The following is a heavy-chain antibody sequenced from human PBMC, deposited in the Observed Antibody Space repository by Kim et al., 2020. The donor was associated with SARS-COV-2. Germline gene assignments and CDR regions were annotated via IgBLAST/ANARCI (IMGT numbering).Heavy chain of an antibody. D-gene: IGHD3-3*01. J-gene: IGHJ4*02. V-gene: IGHV4-39*01. CDR2: IYYSGST. Sequence: SETLSLTCTVSGGSISSSSYYWGWIRQPPGKGLEWIGSIYYSGSTYYNPSLKSRVTISVDTSKNQFSLKLSSVTAADTAVYYCARHPPAKVLRFLEWLLYLDYWGQGTLVTVSS. CDR1: GGSISSSSYY. CDR3: ARHPPAKVLRFLEWLLYLDY.